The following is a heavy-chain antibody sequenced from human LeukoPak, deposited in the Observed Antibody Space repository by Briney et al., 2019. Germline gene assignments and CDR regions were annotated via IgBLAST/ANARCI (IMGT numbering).Heavy chain of an antibody. V-gene: IGHV1-8*01. Sequence: ASVKVSCKASGYTFTSYDINWVRQATGQGLEWMGWMNPNSGNTGYAQKFQGRVTMTRNTSISTAYLELSSLRSEDTAVYYCSRHYSSSQASWFDPWGQGTLVTVSS. J-gene: IGHJ5*02. CDR1: GYTFTSYD. CDR3: SRHYSSSQASWFDP. CDR2: MNPNSGNT. D-gene: IGHD6-6*01.